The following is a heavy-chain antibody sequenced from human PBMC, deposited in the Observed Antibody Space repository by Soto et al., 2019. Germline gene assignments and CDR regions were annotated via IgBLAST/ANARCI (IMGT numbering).Heavy chain of an antibody. CDR1: GFTFSSYA. Sequence: GGSLRLSCAASGFTFSSYAMSWVRQAPGKGLEWVSAISGSGGSTYYADSVKGRFTISRDSSKNTLCLQMNSLRAEDTAVYYCARGGVIIHYYYYGMDVWGQGTTVTVSS. J-gene: IGHJ6*02. D-gene: IGHD3-10*01. CDR3: ARGGVIIHYYYYGMDV. V-gene: IGHV3-23*01. CDR2: ISGSGGST.